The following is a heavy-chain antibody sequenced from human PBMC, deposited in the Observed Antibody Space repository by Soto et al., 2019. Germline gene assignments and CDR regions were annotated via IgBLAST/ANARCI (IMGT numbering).Heavy chain of an antibody. CDR1: GFTFRSFW. CDR3: AREAYRGYSSPVY. CDR2: IKKDGNEK. Sequence: PGGALRLSCAASGFTFRSFWMTWVREAPGKGGEGVANIKKDGNEKSYGDFVRGRFHISRDNAKNALFLQMNSLRAEDTAFYSCAREAYRGYSSPVYWGRGILVTVSS. D-gene: IGHD2-15*01. J-gene: IGHJ4*02. V-gene: IGHV3-7*01.